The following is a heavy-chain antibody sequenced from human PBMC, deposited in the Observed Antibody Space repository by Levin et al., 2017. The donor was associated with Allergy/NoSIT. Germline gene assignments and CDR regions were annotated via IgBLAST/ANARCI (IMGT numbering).Heavy chain of an antibody. D-gene: IGHD2-8*01. CDR2: ITSGSTTT. J-gene: IGHJ4*02. CDR3: VRDIGGPQWLGN. Sequence: PGESLKISCAGSGFTFSAFSMKWVRQAPGRGLEWLSSITSGSTTTYYAASVRGRFTVSRDNAKNSLYLQMNSLRVDDTGVYYCVRDIGGPQWLGNWGQGTLVTVSS. V-gene: IGHV3-48*04. CDR1: GFTFSAFS.